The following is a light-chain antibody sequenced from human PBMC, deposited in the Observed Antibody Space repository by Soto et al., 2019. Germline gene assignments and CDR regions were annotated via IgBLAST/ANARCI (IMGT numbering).Light chain of an antibody. CDR1: SSDVGGYNY. CDR3: SSYTSSHTSV. CDR2: DVN. Sequence: QSALTQPASVSGSPGQSITISCTGTSSDVGGYNYVSWHQQHPGKAPKLMIFDVNNRPSGVSNRFSGSKSGNTASLTISGLQAEDEADYYCSSYTSSHTSVFRPGTKLTVL. V-gene: IGLV2-14*01. J-gene: IGLJ1*01.